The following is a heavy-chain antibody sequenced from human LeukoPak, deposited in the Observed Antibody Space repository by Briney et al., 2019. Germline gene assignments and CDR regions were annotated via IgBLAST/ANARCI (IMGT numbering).Heavy chain of an antibody. CDR3: ARVIYLVGAAYFDY. D-gene: IGHD1-26*01. J-gene: IGHJ4*02. V-gene: IGHV4-4*07. CDR1: GGSMSSYY. CDR2: IYTSGST. Sequence: SETLSLTCTVSGGSMSSYYWSWIRQPAGNGLVWIGRIYTSGSTNYNPSLKSRVTMSADTSKNQFSLKLSSVTAADTAVYYCARVIYLVGAAYFDYWGQGTLVTVSS.